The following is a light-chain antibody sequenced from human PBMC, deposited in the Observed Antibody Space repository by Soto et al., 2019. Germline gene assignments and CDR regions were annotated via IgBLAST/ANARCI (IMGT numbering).Light chain of an antibody. CDR1: SSDVGGYNY. V-gene: IGLV2-14*01. Sequence: QSVLTQPASVSGSPGQSINISCTGTSSDVGGYNYVSWYQQHPGKAPKLVIYEVTKRPSGVSNRFSGSKSGNTASLTISGLQAEDETDYYCSSYTSTNHVVFGGGTKVTVL. CDR3: SSYTSTNHVV. CDR2: EVT. J-gene: IGLJ2*01.